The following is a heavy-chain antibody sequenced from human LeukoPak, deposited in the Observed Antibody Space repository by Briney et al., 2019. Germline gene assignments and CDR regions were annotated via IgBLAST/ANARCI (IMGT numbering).Heavy chain of an antibody. CDR2: IRYDGSNK. J-gene: IGHJ4*02. CDR1: GFTFSSYG. CDR3: AKGHSSGWYLPVADYFDY. D-gene: IGHD6-19*01. Sequence: GGSLRLSCAGSGFTFSSYGMHWVRQAPGKGLEWVAFIRYDGSNKYYADSVKGRFTISRDNSKNTLYLQMNSLRAEDTAVYYCAKGHSSGWYLPVADYFDYWGQGTLVTVSS. V-gene: IGHV3-30*02.